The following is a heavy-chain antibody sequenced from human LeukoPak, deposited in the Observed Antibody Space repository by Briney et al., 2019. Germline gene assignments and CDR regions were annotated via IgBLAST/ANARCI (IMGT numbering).Heavy chain of an antibody. CDR3: ARDNTAGGSHWFDP. D-gene: IGHD5-18*01. V-gene: IGHV1-24*01. CDR2: FDPEDGET. Sequence: GASVKVSCKVSGYTLTELSMHWVRQAPGKGLEWMGGFDPEDGETIYAQKFQGRVTMTEDTSTDTAYMELSSLRSEDTAVYYCARDNTAGGSHWFDPWGQGTLVTVSS. J-gene: IGHJ5*02. CDR1: GYTLTELS.